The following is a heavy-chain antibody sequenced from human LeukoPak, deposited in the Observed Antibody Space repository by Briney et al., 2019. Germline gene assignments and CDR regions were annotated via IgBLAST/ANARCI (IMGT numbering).Heavy chain of an antibody. Sequence: SETLSLTCTVSGGSISSSSYYWGWIRQPPGKGLEWIGSIYYSGSTYYNPSLKSRVTISVDTSKNQFSLKLSSVTAADTAVYYCASGIQLWSDILTGHGSFDYWGQGTLVTVSS. CDR3: ASGIQLWSDILTGHGSFDY. J-gene: IGHJ4*02. CDR2: IYYSGST. CDR1: GGSISSSSYY. D-gene: IGHD3-9*01. V-gene: IGHV4-39*01.